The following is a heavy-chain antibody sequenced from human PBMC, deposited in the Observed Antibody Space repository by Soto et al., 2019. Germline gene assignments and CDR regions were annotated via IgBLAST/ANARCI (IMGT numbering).Heavy chain of an antibody. CDR2: ISTYNGNT. J-gene: IGHJ4*02. CDR1: GYSFTRFG. D-gene: IGHD3-3*02. V-gene: IGHV1-18*01. CDR3: AWEAHYWTSPQIFVY. Sequence: QVQLLQSGAQVKKPGASVRVSCKASGYSFTRFGISWVRQAPGQGLEWVGRISTYNGNTKYAQKLQGRVTVSTDTSTSTACMELRSLISDDTAVYYCAWEAHYWTSPQIFVYGRQGRLLTLSS.